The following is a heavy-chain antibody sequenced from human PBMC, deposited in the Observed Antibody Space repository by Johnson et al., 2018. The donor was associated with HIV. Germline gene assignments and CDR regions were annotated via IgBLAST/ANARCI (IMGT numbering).Heavy chain of an antibody. D-gene: IGHD3-16*01. CDR3: AKGLGGAFDI. CDR1: GFTFRSYD. Sequence: VQLVESGGGLVQPGGSLRLSCAASGFTFRSYDMHWVRQATGKGLEWVSAIGAAGDTYYPGSVKGRFTISRDNSKNTLYLQMNSLRAEDTAVYYCAKGLGGAFDIWGQGTMVTVSS. V-gene: IGHV3-13*01. J-gene: IGHJ3*02. CDR2: IGAAGDT.